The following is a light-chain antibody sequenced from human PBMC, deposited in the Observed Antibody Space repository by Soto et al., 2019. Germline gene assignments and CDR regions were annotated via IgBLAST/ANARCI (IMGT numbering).Light chain of an antibody. V-gene: IGKV3-20*01. CDR3: QQYGSTMYT. Sequence: ESVLTQSPGTLSLSPGERATLSCRASQSVSSSYLAWYQQKPGQAPRLLIYGASSRATGIPDRFSGSGSGTDFTLTISRLEPEDFAVYYCQQYGSTMYTFGKATKLEIK. CDR2: GAS. J-gene: IGKJ2*01. CDR1: QSVSSSY.